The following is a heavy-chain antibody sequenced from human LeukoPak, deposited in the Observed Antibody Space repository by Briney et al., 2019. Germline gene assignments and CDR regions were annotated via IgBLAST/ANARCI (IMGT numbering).Heavy chain of an antibody. J-gene: IGHJ6*03. CDR2: IRYDGSNK. V-gene: IGHV3-30*02. D-gene: IGHD2-2*01. CDR1: GFTFSSYG. Sequence: GGSLRLSCAASGFTFSSYGMHWVRQAPGKGLEWVAFIRYDGSNKYYADSVKGRFTISRDNSKDTLYLQMNSLRAEDTAVYYCAKGDIVVVPAYMDVRGKGTTVTVSS. CDR3: AKGDIVVVPAYMDV.